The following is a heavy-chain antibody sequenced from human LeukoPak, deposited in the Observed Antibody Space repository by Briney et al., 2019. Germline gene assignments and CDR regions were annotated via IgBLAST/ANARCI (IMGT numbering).Heavy chain of an antibody. D-gene: IGHD3-22*01. CDR3: ARPLQYYYDSSGYYSGWFDP. Sequence: SETLSLTCTVSGGSINSYYWGWIRQPPGKGLEWIGSIYYSGSTYYNPSLKSRVTISVDTSKNQFSLKLSSVTAADTAVYYCARPLQYYYDSSGYYSGWFDPWGQGTLVTVSS. V-gene: IGHV4-39*01. CDR2: IYYSGST. CDR1: GGSINSYY. J-gene: IGHJ5*02.